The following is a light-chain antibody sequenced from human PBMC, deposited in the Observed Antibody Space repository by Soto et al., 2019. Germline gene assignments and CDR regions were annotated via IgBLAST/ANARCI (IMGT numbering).Light chain of an antibody. V-gene: IGKV3-20*01. J-gene: IGKJ1*01. Sequence: EKVMTQSPATLSVSPGERATLSCRASQSVRSNLAWYQQKPGQPPRLLMYGASSRATGIPDRFSGSGSGTDFTLTISRLEPEDFVVYYCQQYGSSFPTFGQGTKVDI. CDR3: QQYGSSFPT. CDR2: GAS. CDR1: QSVRSN.